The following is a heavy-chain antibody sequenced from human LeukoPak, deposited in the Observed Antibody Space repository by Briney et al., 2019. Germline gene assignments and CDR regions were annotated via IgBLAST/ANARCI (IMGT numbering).Heavy chain of an antibody. CDR3: AALVVTATRDY. CDR2: INHRGST. D-gene: IGHD2-21*02. Sequence: DPSETLSLACAVYGGSFRGYYWSWIRQPPGKGLEGSGEINHRGSTNYNPSLKSRVTISVDTSKTQFSLRLSSVTAADTAVYYCAALVVTATRDYWGQGTLVTVSS. J-gene: IGHJ4*02. V-gene: IGHV4-34*01. CDR1: GGSFRGYY.